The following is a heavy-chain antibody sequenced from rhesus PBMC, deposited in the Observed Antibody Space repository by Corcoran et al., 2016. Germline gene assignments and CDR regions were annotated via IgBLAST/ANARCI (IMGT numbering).Heavy chain of an antibody. Sequence: QVTLKESGPALVNPTQTLTLTCTFSGFSLSTGGLGVGWIRQPSRKTLEWLAHIYWDDDKRYSTSLKSLLTISKDTSKNQVVLTLTNMDPMDTATYYCARRRIVGTIYSHFDYWGQGVLVTVSS. J-gene: IGHJ4*01. CDR3: ARRRIVGTIYSHFDY. V-gene: IGHV2-1*01. D-gene: IGHD1-44*01. CDR1: GFSLSTGGLG. CDR2: IYWDDDK.